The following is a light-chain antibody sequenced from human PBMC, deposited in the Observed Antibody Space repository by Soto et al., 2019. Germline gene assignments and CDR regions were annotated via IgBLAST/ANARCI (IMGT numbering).Light chain of an antibody. CDR2: EVS. CDR1: SSDLGNYNY. V-gene: IGLV2-14*01. J-gene: IGLJ3*02. CDR3: SSYTSSGTLV. Sequence: QSALTQPASVSGSPGQSITVSCTGTSSDLGNYNYVSWYQHHPGKAPILMVYEVSNRPSGVSNRFSGSKSGNTASLTISGLQVEDDAEYYCSSYTSSGTLVFGAGTKLTVL.